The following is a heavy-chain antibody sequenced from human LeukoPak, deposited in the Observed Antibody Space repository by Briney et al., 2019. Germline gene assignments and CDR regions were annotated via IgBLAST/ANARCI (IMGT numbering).Heavy chain of an antibody. CDR1: GFTFSNYW. CDR3: ARDKGFLSFDI. D-gene: IGHD2-21*01. V-gene: IGHV3-7*03. Sequence: PGGSLRLSCAASGFTFSNYWMTWVRQAPGKGLEWVANIKEDGSEKYYVGSVKGRFTISRDNAKNSLYLQMNSLRAEDTAVYYCARDKGFLSFDIWGQGTMVTVSS. J-gene: IGHJ3*02. CDR2: IKEDGSEK.